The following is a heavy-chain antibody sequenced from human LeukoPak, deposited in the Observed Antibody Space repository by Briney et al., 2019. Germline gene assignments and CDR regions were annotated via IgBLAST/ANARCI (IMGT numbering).Heavy chain of an antibody. D-gene: IGHD6-25*01. CDR3: ARARGGFDFDI. Sequence: GASLRLSCAASRFTFNSYGMSWVRQAPAKGLQWVSAITGSGTTTYYADSVRGRFSISRDNSRNTLYLQMSSLRAEDTAVFYCARARGGFDFDIWGQGTMVTVSS. V-gene: IGHV3-23*01. J-gene: IGHJ3*02. CDR2: ITGSGTTT. CDR1: RFTFNSYG.